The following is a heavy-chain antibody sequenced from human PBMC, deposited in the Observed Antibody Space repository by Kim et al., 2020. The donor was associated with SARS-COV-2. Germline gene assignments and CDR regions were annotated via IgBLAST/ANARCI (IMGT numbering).Heavy chain of an antibody. Sequence: SETLSLTCTVSGGSISSSSYYWGWIRQPPGKGLEWIGSIYYSGSTYYNPSLKSRVTISVDTSKNQFSLKLSSVTAADTAVYYCARLPLGFGELLSPRDV. CDR3: ARLPLGFGELLSPRDV. D-gene: IGHD3-10*01. J-gene: IGHJ3*01. V-gene: IGHV4-39*01. CDR1: GGSISSSSYY. CDR2: IYYSGST.